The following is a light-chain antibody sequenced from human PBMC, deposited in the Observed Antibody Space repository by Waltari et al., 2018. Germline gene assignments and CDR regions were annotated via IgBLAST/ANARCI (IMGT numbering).Light chain of an antibody. V-gene: IGKV3-20*01. CDR2: ETS. CDR3: QKYDRLPAT. Sequence: EIVLTQSPGTLSLSPGERATLSCRASQSVRKYLAWYQQKPGNAPRLLIYETSIRATGIPDRFSGSGFGTDFSLTISSLDPEDFAVYFCQKYDRLPATFGQGTRVEIK. J-gene: IGKJ1*01. CDR1: QSVRKY.